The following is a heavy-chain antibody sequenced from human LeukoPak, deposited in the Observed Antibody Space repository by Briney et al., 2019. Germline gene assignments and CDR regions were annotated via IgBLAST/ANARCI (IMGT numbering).Heavy chain of an antibody. Sequence: GASVKVSCKASGYTFTSYYMHWVRQAPGQGLEWMGIINPSGGSTSYAQKLQGRVTMTTDTSTSTAYMELRSLRSDDTAVYYCARGYRSRDNPLFDYWGQGTLVTVSS. J-gene: IGHJ4*02. CDR2: INPSGGST. D-gene: IGHD5-12*01. V-gene: IGHV1-46*01. CDR1: GYTFTSYY. CDR3: ARGYRSRDNPLFDY.